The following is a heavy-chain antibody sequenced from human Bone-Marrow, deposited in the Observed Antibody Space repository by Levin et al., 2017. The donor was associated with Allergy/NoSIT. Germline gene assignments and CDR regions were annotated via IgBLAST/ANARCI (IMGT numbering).Heavy chain of an antibody. V-gene: IGHV4-61*02. D-gene: IGHD3-10*01. J-gene: IGHJ6*03. CDR2: INTSGSS. CDR3: ARDQVTMIQGVLVTDAYAYYYDMDV. CDR1: GGSIRSGHHY. Sequence: TTSETLSLTCTVSGGSIRSGHHYWSWIRQTAGKGLEWIGRINTSGSSNYNPSLKSRVTISVDASKNQFSLRLSPVTAADTAVYYCARDQVTMIQGVLVTDAYAYYYDMDVWGNGTTVTVSS.